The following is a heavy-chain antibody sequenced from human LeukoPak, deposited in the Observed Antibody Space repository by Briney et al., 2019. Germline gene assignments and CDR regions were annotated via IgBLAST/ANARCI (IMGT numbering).Heavy chain of an antibody. CDR2: INGDGSST. D-gene: IGHD3-22*01. CDR3: ARDWAYYYDSSPSRDAFDI. J-gene: IGHJ3*02. Sequence: GGSLRLSCAASGFTFSSYWMHWVRQAPGKGLVWVSRINGDGSSTTYADSVKGRFTISRDNAKNSLYLQMNSLRAEDTAVYYCARDWAYYYDSSPSRDAFDIWGQGTMVTVPS. CDR1: GFTFSSYW. V-gene: IGHV3-74*01.